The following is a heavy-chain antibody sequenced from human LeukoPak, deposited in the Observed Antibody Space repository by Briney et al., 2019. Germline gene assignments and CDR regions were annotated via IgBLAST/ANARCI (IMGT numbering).Heavy chain of an antibody. CDR2: ISAYNGNT. CDR3: ARGTWSDAFDI. Sequence: ASVKVSCKASGYTFTTSGISWVRQAPGQGLEWMGWISAYNGNTNYAQKLQGRVTTTTDTSTTTAYMELRSLRSDDTAVYYCARGTWSDAFDIWGQGTMLTVSS. D-gene: IGHD6-13*01. V-gene: IGHV1-18*01. J-gene: IGHJ3*02. CDR1: GYTFTTSG.